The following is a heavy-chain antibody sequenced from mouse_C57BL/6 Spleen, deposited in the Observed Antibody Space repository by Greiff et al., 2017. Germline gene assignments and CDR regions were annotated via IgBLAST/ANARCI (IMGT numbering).Heavy chain of an antibody. CDR1: GYTFTDYE. J-gene: IGHJ3*01. CDR3: TREGETGTTWFAY. CDR2: IDPETGGT. Sequence: QVQLQQSGAELVRPGASVTLSCKASGYTFTDYEMHWVKQTPVHGLEWIGAIDPETGGTAYNQKFKGKAILTADKSSSTAYMELRSLTSEDSAVYYCTREGETGTTWFAYWGQGTLVTVSA. D-gene: IGHD4-1*01. V-gene: IGHV1-15*01.